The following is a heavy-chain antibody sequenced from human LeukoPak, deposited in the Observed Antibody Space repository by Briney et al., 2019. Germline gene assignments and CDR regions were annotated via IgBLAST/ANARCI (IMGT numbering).Heavy chain of an antibody. CDR3: ARSYNWNDVDY. D-gene: IGHD1-20*01. J-gene: IGHJ4*02. Sequence: SETLSLTCTVSGGSINSYYWSWIRQPPGKGLEWIGYIYYSGSTNYNPSLKSRVTISVDTSKNQFSLKLSSVTAADTAVYYCARSYNWNDVDYWGQGTLVTVSS. CDR2: IYYSGST. CDR1: GGSINSYY. V-gene: IGHV4-59*01.